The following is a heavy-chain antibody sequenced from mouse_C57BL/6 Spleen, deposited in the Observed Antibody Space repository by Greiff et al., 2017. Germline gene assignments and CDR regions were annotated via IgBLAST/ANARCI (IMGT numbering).Heavy chain of an antibody. CDR2: ISSGGSYP. CDR1: GFTFSSYG. J-gene: IGHJ4*01. D-gene: IGHD1-1*01. Sequence: EVNVVESGGDLVKPGGSLTLSCAASGFTFSSYGMSWVRQTPDKRLEWVATISSGGSYPYYPDSGKGRFTISRDNAKNTLYLQMSSLKSEDTAMYYCARLTTVVEEYAMDYWGQGTSVTVSS. CDR3: ARLTTVVEEYAMDY. V-gene: IGHV5-6*01.